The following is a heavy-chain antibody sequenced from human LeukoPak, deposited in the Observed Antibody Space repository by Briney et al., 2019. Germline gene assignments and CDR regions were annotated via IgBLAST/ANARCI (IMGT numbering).Heavy chain of an antibody. V-gene: IGHV3-21*04. J-gene: IGHJ6*03. CDR2: ISSSSSYI. D-gene: IGHD4-17*01. CDR1: GFTFSSYS. Sequence: GGSLRLSCAGSGFTFSSYSMNWVRQAPGKGLEWVSSISSSSSYIYYADSVKGRFTISRDNAKNSLYLQMNSLRAEDTAVYYCARLATVTTFYYMDVWGKGTTVTISS. CDR3: ARLATVTTFYYMDV.